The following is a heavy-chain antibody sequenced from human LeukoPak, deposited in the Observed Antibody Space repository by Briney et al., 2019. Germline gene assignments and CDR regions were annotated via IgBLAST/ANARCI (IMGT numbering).Heavy chain of an antibody. Sequence: PSETLSLTCAVYGGSFSGYYWSWIRQPPGKGLEWIGEINHSGSTNYNPSLKSRVTISVDTSKNQFSLKLSSVTAADTAVYYCARAKGPDRPFDYWGQGTLVTVSS. CDR2: INHSGST. V-gene: IGHV4-34*01. D-gene: IGHD1-14*01. CDR1: GGSFSGYY. CDR3: ARAKGPDRPFDY. J-gene: IGHJ4*02.